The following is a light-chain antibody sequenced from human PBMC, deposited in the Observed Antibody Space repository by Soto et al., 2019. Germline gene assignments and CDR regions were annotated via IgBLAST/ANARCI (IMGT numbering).Light chain of an antibody. Sequence: DIQMTQSPSSLSASVGDRVTITCRASQSIPNNLNWFQQKPGKTPKLLIYGVSNLQSGVPSRFSGSGSGTDFTLTISSLQPEDFATFYCQQSYSFPYTFGQGTRLEIK. V-gene: IGKV1-39*01. CDR3: QQSYSFPYT. CDR2: GVS. CDR1: QSIPNN. J-gene: IGKJ2*01.